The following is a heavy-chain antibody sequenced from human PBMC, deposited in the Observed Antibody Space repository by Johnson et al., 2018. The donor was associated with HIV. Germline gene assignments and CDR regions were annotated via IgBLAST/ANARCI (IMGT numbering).Heavy chain of an antibody. J-gene: IGHJ3*02. CDR1: GFTSGDYS. CDR3: SSRPHGSGRPLDI. Sequence: EVQLVESGGGLVKPGGSLRLSCIGFGFTSGDYSMNWVRQAPGRGLEWVGFIRSKAYGGTPEYAASVKGRFTISGDESRNIAYLQMDSLKTEDTAVYYCSSRPHGSGRPLDIWGQGTLVTVSS. CDR2: IRSKAYGGTP. D-gene: IGHD3-10*01. V-gene: IGHV3-49*04.